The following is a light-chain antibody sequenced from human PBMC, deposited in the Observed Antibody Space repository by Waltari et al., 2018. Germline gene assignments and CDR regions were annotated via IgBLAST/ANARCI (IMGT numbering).Light chain of an antibody. CDR3: QQFGGSPPYT. CDR2: SAS. J-gene: IGKJ2*01. V-gene: IGKV3-20*01. Sequence: EIVLTQSPGTLSLSPGERATLSCRASQSVSSNFLAWYQQKPGQAPRLLISSASSRATGSPDRFGGSGSGTDFTLSISRLEPEDFAVYYCQQFGGSPPYTFGQGTRVEIK. CDR1: QSVSSNF.